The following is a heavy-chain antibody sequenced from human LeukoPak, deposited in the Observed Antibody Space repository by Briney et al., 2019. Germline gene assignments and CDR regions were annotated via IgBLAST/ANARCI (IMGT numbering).Heavy chain of an antibody. Sequence: PGGSLRLSCAASGFTFSDYAMNWVRQAPGKGLEWVSTISGDGEYTRYADSVQGRFIVSRDNSKNTVYLQMTSLRVEDTAVYFCAKAKRGGSDYVYFDYWGQGTLVTVSS. V-gene: IGHV3-23*01. CDR1: GFTFSDYA. D-gene: IGHD4-17*01. CDR2: ISGDGEYT. CDR3: AKAKRGGSDYVYFDY. J-gene: IGHJ4*02.